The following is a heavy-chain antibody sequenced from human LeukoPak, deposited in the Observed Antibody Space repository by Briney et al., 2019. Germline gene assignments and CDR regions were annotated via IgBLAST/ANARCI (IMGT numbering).Heavy chain of an antibody. D-gene: IGHD3-10*01. CDR1: GFTLSSYW. J-gene: IGHJ3*02. Sequence: GGSLRLSCAASGFTLSSYWMHWVRQAPGKGLVWVSRVSSDGSSISYAASVKGRFTISRDNAKNTLSLQMNSLRAEDTAVYYGARSRNYDSGSYAFDIWGQGTMVTVSS. CDR3: ARSRNYDSGSYAFDI. CDR2: VSSDGSSI. V-gene: IGHV3-74*01.